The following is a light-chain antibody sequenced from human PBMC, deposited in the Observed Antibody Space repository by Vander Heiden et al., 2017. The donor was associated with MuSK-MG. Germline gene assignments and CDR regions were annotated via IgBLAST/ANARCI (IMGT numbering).Light chain of an antibody. J-gene: IGKJ2*01. CDR1: QSVLYSSDNKNY. V-gene: IGKV4-1*01. CDR2: WAS. CDR3: QQYYTTPYT. Sequence: DIVMTQSPDYLAVSLGERATINCKSSQSVLYSSDNKNYLGWYQQKPGKPPKLLIYWASTRESGVPDRFSGSGSGTDFTLTISSLQAEDVAVYYCQQYYTTPYTFGQGTKLEIK.